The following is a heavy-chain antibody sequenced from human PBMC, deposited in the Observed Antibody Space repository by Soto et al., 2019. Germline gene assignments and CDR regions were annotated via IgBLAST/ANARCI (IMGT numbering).Heavy chain of an antibody. Sequence: GESLKISCAASGFTFDDYTMHWVRQAPGKGLEWVSLISWDGGSTYYADSVKGRFTISRDNSKNSLYLQMNSLRTEDTALYYCAKGSGDYRQNIDYWGQGTLVTVSS. CDR1: GFTFDDYT. CDR3: AKGSGDYRQNIDY. V-gene: IGHV3-43*01. CDR2: ISWDGGST. D-gene: IGHD4-17*01. J-gene: IGHJ4*02.